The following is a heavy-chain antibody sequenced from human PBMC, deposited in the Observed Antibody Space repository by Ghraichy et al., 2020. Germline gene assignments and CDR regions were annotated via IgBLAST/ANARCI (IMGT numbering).Heavy chain of an antibody. D-gene: IGHD6-19*01. CDR2: ISSSSSYI. CDR3: AREGSEAVAGTFDY. CDR1: GFTFSSYS. V-gene: IGHV3-21*01. J-gene: IGHJ4*02. Sequence: GESLNISCAASGFTFSSYSMNWVRQAPGKGLEWVSSISSSSSYIYYADSVKGRFTISRDNAKNSLYLQMNSLRAEDTAVYYCAREGSEAVAGTFDYWGQGTLVTVSS.